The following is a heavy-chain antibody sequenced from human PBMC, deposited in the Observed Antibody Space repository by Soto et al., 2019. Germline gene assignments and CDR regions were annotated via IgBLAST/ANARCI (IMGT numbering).Heavy chain of an antibody. CDR3: ASDGGSALFRFDP. D-gene: IGHD3-10*01. CDR1: GGTFSSYT. CDR2: IIPILGIA. J-gene: IGHJ5*02. Sequence: SVKVSCKASGGTFSSYTISWVRQAPGQGLEWMGRIIPILGIANYAQKFQGRVTITADKSTSTAYMELSSLRSEDTAVYYCASDGGSALFRFDPWGQGTLVTVSS. V-gene: IGHV1-69*02.